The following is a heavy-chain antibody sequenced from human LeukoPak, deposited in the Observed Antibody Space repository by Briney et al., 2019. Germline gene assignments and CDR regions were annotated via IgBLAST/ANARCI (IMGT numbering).Heavy chain of an antibody. D-gene: IGHD6-19*01. CDR2: ITCSSSYT. Sequence: GGSLRLSCAASGFTFSSYAMSWVRQAPGKGLEWVSTITCSSSYTYYADSVRGRFTISRDNSKNTLYLQMNSLTAEDTAVYYCAKDTPLTAYSPGWSGNSFDSWGQGTLVTVSS. J-gene: IGHJ4*02. CDR3: AKDTPLTAYSPGWSGNSFDS. V-gene: IGHV3-23*01. CDR1: GFTFSSYA.